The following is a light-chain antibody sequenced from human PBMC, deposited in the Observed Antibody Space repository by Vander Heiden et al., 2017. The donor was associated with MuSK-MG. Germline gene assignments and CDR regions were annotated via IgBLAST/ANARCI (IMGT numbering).Light chain of an antibody. CDR1: SSDVGSYNL. CDR3: CSDAGREVV. J-gene: IGLJ2*01. CDR2: EVS. V-gene: IGLV2-23*02. Sequence: SALTQPASVAGSPGQSVTISCTGTSSDVGSYNLVSWYQHHPGKALNLMIDEVSKRPAGVSNRFSGSKSGNTASLTISGLQAEDEDDYYCCSDAGREVVFGGGTKLTVL.